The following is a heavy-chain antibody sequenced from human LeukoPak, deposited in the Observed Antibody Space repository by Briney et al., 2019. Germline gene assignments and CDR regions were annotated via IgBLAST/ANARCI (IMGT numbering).Heavy chain of an antibody. CDR2: IRGSGDRT. D-gene: IGHD6-19*01. CDR1: GFTFSSYA. V-gene: IGHV3-23*01. J-gene: IGHJ5*02. CDR3: AKGFYSHGWWSWFDP. Sequence: GRSLRLSCAASGFTFSSYAMSWVRQAPGKGLEWVSAIRGSGDRTYYADSVKGRFTISRDNSKNTLYLQMNSLRAEDTAVYYCAKGFYSHGWWSWFDPWGQGTQVTVSS.